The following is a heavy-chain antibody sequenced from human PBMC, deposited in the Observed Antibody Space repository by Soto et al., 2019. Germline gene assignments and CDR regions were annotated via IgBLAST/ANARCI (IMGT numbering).Heavy chain of an antibody. J-gene: IGHJ4*02. Sequence: GGSLRLSCAASGFTFSSYAMHWVRQAPCKGLEWVAVISYDGSNKYYADSVKGRFTISRDNSKNTLYLQMNSLRAEDTAVYYCARDMERYDSSGYYEYNFDYWGQGTLVTVSS. CDR3: ARDMERYDSSGYYEYNFDY. D-gene: IGHD3-22*01. CDR1: GFTFSSYA. CDR2: ISYDGSNK. V-gene: IGHV3-30-3*01.